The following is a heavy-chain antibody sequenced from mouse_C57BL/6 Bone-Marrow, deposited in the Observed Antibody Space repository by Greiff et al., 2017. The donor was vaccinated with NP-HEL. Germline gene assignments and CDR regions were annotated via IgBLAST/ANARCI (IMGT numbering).Heavy chain of an antibody. Sequence: EVKLMESGPGLVKPSPSLSLTCSVTGYSITSGYYWNWIRQFPGNKLEWMGYISYDGSNNYNPSLKNRISITRDTSKNQFFLKLNSVTTEDTATYDCARRDLRSWFAYWGQGTLVTVSA. CDR3: ARRDLRSWFAY. D-gene: IGHD1-1*01. CDR1: GYSITSGYY. V-gene: IGHV3-6*01. CDR2: ISYDGSN. J-gene: IGHJ3*01.